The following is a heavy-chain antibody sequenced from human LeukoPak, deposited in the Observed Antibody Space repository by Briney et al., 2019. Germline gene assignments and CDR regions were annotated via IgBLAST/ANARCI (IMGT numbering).Heavy chain of an antibody. CDR3: ARGPGGYSSGGELDV. D-gene: IGHD6-19*01. CDR2: ISSSSSYI. J-gene: IGHJ6*04. V-gene: IGHV3-21*01. CDR1: GFTFSSYG. Sequence: KPGGSLRLSCAASGFTFSSYGMHWVRQAPGKGLEWVSSISSSSSYIYYADSVKGRFTISRDNAKNSLYLQMNSLRAEDMAVYYCARGPGGYSSGGELDVWGKGTTVTVSS.